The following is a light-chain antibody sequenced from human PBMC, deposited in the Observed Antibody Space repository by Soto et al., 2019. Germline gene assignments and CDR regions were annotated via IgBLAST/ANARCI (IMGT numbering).Light chain of an antibody. Sequence: IVLTQSPGTLSLSPGERATLSCRASQSVSNYLAWYQQKPGQAPRLLIYGASRRATVIPDRFSGSGSGTDFTLTISRLEPEDFAVYYCQQYGGSPQTFGQGTNVEIK. V-gene: IGKV3-20*01. CDR2: GAS. J-gene: IGKJ1*01. CDR3: QQYGGSPQT. CDR1: QSVSNY.